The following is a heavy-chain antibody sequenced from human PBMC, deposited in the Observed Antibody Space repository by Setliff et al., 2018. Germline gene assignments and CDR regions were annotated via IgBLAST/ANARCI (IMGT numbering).Heavy chain of an antibody. CDR2: INPSSGRT. CDR3: ARDVFPYHYEGAFDI. V-gene: IGHV1-46*01. D-gene: IGHD3-22*01. Sequence: ASVKVSCKASGYAFTSHYMHWVRQAPGLGLEWMGTINPSSGRTSYAQKFQGRVTMARDTSTSTVYMDMSSLRSEDTAVYYCARDVFPYHYEGAFDIWGQGTMVTVSS. J-gene: IGHJ3*02. CDR1: GYAFTSHY.